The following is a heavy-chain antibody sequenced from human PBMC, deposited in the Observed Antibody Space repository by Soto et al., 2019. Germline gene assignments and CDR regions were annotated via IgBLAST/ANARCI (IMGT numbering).Heavy chain of an antibody. J-gene: IGHJ6*02. CDR1: GYTFTSYA. Sequence: ASVKVSCKASGYTFTSYAMHWVRQAPGQRLEWMGWINAGNGNTKYSQKFQGRVTITRDTSASTAYMELSSLRSEDTAVYYCARDMTPGYYYGMDVWGQGTTVTVSS. CDR2: INAGNGNT. V-gene: IGHV1-3*01. CDR3: ARDMTPGYYYGMDV.